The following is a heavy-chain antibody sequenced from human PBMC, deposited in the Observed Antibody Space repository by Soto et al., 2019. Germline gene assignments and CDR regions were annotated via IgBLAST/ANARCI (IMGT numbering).Heavy chain of an antibody. V-gene: IGHV4-31*03. J-gene: IGHJ6*03. Sequence: QVQLQESGPGLVKPSQTLSLTCTVSGGSISSGGYYWSWIRQHPGKGLEWIGYIYYSGSTYYNPSLKSRVTISVDTSKHQFSLKLSSVTAADTAVYYCARAYLYCSSTSCYGEGDYYYYYMDVWGKGTTVTVSS. CDR3: ARAYLYCSSTSCYGEGDYYYYYMDV. D-gene: IGHD2-2*01. CDR1: GGSISSGGYY. CDR2: IYYSGST.